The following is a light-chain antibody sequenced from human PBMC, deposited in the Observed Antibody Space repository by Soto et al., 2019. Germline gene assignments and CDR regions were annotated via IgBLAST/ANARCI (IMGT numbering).Light chain of an antibody. CDR1: QSINRD. CDR3: QQYNSYSST. J-gene: IGKJ1*01. CDR2: GAS. Sequence: EIVVTQSPATLSVSPWESATLTCRASQSINRDLAWYVQKPGQAPRRVVYGASTWATGVPPRFSGSGSGTEFTLTISSLQPADFATYYCQQYNSYSSTFGHGTKVDIK. V-gene: IGKV3D-15*01.